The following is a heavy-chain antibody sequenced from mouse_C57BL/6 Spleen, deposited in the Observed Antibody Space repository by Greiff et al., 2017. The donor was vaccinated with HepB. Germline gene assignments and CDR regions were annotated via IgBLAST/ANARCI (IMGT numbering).Heavy chain of an antibody. CDR3: TRDYGNYLYYAMDY. J-gene: IGHJ4*01. Sequence: QVHVKQSGAELVRPGASVTLSCKASGYTFTDYEMHWVKQTPVHGLEWIGAIDPETGGTAYNQKFKGKAILTADKSSSTAYMELRSLTSEDSAVYYCTRDYGNYLYYAMDYWGQGTSVTVSS. CDR1: GYTFTDYE. CDR2: IDPETGGT. V-gene: IGHV1-15*01. D-gene: IGHD2-1*01.